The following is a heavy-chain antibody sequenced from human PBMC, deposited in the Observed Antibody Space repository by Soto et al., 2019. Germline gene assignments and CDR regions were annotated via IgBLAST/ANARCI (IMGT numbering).Heavy chain of an antibody. CDR1: GGTFSSYA. CDR3: ARSNVDPSKTFDY. CDR2: IIPIFGTA. Sequence: GASVKVSCKASGGTFSSYAISWVRQAPGQGLEWMGGIIPIFGTANYAQKFQGGVTITADKSTSTAYMELSSLRSEDTAVYYCARSNVDPSKTFDYWGQGTLVTVSS. J-gene: IGHJ4*02. D-gene: IGHD5-12*01. V-gene: IGHV1-69*06.